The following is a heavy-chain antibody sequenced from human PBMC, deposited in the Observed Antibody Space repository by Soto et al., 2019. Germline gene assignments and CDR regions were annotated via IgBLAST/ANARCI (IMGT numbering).Heavy chain of an antibody. J-gene: IGHJ6*02. V-gene: IGHV3-43*01. CDR3: AKEGSSYYGMDV. Sequence: GGSLRLSCAASGLTFDDYTMHWVRQAPGKGLEWVSLISWDGGSTNYADSVKGRFTISRDNSKNSLYLQMNSLRTEDTALYYCAKEGSSYYGMDVWGQGTTGTSP. CDR2: ISWDGGST. CDR1: GLTFDDYT.